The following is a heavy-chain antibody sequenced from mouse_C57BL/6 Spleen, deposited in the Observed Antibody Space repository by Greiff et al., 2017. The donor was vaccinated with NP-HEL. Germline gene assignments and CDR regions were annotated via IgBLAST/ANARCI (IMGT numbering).Heavy chain of an antibody. CDR3: VRRGDYAMDY. J-gene: IGHJ4*01. Sequence: EVKLVESGGGLVQPKGSLKLSCAASGFSFNTYAMNWVRQAPGKGLEWVARIRSKSNNYATYYADSVKDRFTISRDDSESMLYLQMNNLKTEDTAMYYCVRRGDYAMDYWGQGTSVTVSS. CDR2: IRSKSNNYAT. CDR1: GFSFNTYA. V-gene: IGHV10-1*01.